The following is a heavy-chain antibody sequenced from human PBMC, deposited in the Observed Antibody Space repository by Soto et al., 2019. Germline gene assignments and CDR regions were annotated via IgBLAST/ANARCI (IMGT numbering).Heavy chain of an antibody. CDR2: INHSGSP. Sequence: PSETLSLTCAVYGGSFSSYYWSWIRQPPGKGLEWIGEINHSGSPNYNPSLKSRLTISVDTSKNQFSLKLSPVTAADTAVYYCARDLSGAFGSSSGAYWGQGTLVPVSS. CDR3: ARDLSGAFGSSSGAY. J-gene: IGHJ4*02. D-gene: IGHD6-6*01. CDR1: GGSFSSYY. V-gene: IGHV4-34*01.